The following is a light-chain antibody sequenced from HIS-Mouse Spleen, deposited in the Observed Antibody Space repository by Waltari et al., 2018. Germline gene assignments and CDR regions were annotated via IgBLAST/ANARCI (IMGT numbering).Light chain of an antibody. Sequence: DIQLTQSPSFLSASVGDRVTITCRASQGISSYLAWYQLKPGKAPKLLTYAASTLQSGVPSRFSGSGSGTEVTLTISSLQPEDFATYYCQQLNSYPPTFGQGTKVEIK. V-gene: IGKV1-9*01. CDR3: QQLNSYPPT. CDR2: AAS. CDR1: QGISSY. J-gene: IGKJ1*01.